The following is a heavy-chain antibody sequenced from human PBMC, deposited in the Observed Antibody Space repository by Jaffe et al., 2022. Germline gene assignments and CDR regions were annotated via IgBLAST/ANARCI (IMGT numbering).Heavy chain of an antibody. D-gene: IGHD3-16*01. Sequence: QAQLVESGGGVVQPGRSLRLSCAASGFDFNKFGMSWVRQAPGKGLEWVAIILYSGSADYYADSVKGRFTISRDNSKNTVYLQMNSLRTEDTAVYYCAKGPPIMYYYYFDVWGKGTTVTVSS. J-gene: IGHJ6*03. CDR1: GFDFNKFG. CDR2: ILYSGSAD. V-gene: IGHV3-30*18. CDR3: AKGPPIMYYYYFDV.